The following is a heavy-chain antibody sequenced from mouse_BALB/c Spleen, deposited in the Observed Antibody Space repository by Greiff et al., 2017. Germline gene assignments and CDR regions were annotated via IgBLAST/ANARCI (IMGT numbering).Heavy chain of an antibody. V-gene: IGHV3-6*02. CDR1: GYSITSCYY. J-gene: IGHJ3*01. Sequence: EVKVEESGPGLVKPSQSLSLTCSVTGYSITSCYYWYLIRQFPGNQLEWMGYISYDGSNNYNPSLKNRISITRDTSKNQFFLKLNSVTTEDTATYYCARGLGVSPWFADWGQGTLVTVSA. CDR2: ISYDGSN. CDR3: ARGLGVSPWFAD. D-gene: IGHD4-1*01.